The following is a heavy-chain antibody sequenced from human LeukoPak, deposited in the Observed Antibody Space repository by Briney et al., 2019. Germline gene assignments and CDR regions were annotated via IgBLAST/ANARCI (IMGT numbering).Heavy chain of an antibody. D-gene: IGHD4-17*01. CDR2: IIPILGIA. V-gene: IGHV1-69*04. J-gene: IGHJ6*02. Sequence: SVKVSCKASGGTFSSYAISWVRQAPGQGLEWMGRIIPILGIANYAQKFQGRVTITADKSTSTAYMELSSLRSEDTAVYYCARGGDAYYYYGMDVWGQGTTVTVSS. CDR3: ARGGDAYYYYGMDV. CDR1: GGTFSSYA.